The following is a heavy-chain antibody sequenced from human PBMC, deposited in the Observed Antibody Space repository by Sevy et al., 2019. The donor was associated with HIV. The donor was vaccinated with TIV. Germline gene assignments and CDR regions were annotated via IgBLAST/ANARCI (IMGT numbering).Heavy chain of an antibody. Sequence: GGSLRLSCTVSGFTFGDYCMSWVRQAPGKGLEWVAFLKSKAHGGTLDYAASVKGRFTISRDDSKNIDHLQMNDLRTEDTAIYYCTRGKGAQSIFDYWGQGALVTVSS. V-gene: IGHV3-49*04. D-gene: IGHD3-16*01. CDR2: LKSKAHGGTL. CDR3: TRGKGAQSIFDY. J-gene: IGHJ4*02. CDR1: GFTFGDYC.